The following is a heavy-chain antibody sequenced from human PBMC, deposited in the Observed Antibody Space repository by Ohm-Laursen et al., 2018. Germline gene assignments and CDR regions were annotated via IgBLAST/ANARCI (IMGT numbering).Heavy chain of an antibody. Sequence: SLRLSCAASGFTFNSYEMNWVRQAPGKGLEWVANIKQDGSEKYYVDSVKGRFTISRDNAKNSLYLQMNSLRAEDTAVYYCARDGPYYDSSGYPPYGMDVWGQGTTVTVSS. D-gene: IGHD3-22*01. CDR2: IKQDGSEK. CDR1: GFTFNSYE. CDR3: ARDGPYYDSSGYPPYGMDV. V-gene: IGHV3-7*01. J-gene: IGHJ6*02.